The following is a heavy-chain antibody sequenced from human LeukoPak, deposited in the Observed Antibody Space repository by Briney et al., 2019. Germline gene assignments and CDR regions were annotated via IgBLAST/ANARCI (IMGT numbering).Heavy chain of an antibody. D-gene: IGHD6-6*01. CDR3: ARYSSSSGWFDP. CDR1: GGSISSSGYY. V-gene: IGHV4-39*01. CDR2: MHYSGSN. Sequence: SETLSLTCTVSGGSISSSGYYWGWIRQSPGKGLEWIGSMHYSGSNSYNPSLKSRSTISVDTSKNQFSLKLNSVTAADTAIYYCARYSSSSGWFDPWGQGTLVTVSS. J-gene: IGHJ5*02.